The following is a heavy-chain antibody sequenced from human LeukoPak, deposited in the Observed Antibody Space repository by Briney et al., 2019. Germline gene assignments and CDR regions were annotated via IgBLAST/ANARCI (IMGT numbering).Heavy chain of an antibody. CDR1: GFTFSSYS. CDR3: ASTHLLPAASNWFDP. Sequence: PGGSLRLSCAASGFTFSSYSMNWVRQAPGKGLEWVSSISSSSSYIYYADSVKGRFTISRDNAKNSLYLQMNSLRAEDTAVYYCASTHLLPAASNWFDPWGQGTLVTVSS. J-gene: IGHJ5*02. D-gene: IGHD2-2*01. V-gene: IGHV3-21*01. CDR2: ISSSSSYI.